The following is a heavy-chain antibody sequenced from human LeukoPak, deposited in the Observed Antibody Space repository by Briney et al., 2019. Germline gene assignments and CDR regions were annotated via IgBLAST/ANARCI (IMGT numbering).Heavy chain of an antibody. Sequence: ASVKVSCKASGYTFTAYYMHWVRQAPGQGLEWLGWIHPNSGGTNYAQKFQGRVTMTRDTSISTTYMELSSLTSDDTAVYYCAKDDFGYRYGWFGYWGQGTLVTVSS. J-gene: IGHJ4*02. D-gene: IGHD5-18*01. CDR1: GYTFTAYY. CDR3: AKDDFGYRYGWFGY. V-gene: IGHV1-2*02. CDR2: IHPNSGGT.